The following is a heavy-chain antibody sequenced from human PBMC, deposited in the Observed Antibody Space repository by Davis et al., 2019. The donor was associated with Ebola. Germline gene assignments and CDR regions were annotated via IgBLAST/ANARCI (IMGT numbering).Heavy chain of an antibody. Sequence: GESLKISCAASGFPFDDYAMHWVRQAPGKGLEWVSLISWDGGSTYYADSVQGRFTISRDNSKNSLYLQMNSLRAEDTALYYCAKAYSSSRYCFDYWGQGTLVTVSS. CDR1: GFPFDDYA. V-gene: IGHV3-43D*03. J-gene: IGHJ4*02. D-gene: IGHD6-13*01. CDR3: AKAYSSSRYCFDY. CDR2: ISWDGGST.